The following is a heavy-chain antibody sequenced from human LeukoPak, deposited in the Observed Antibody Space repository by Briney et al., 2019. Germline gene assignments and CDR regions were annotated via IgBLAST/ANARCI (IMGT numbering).Heavy chain of an antibody. CDR2: IKQDGSEK. D-gene: IGHD2-21*02. CDR3: ARDRRGDSVGFDY. V-gene: IGHV3-7*01. Sequence: PGGSLRLSCAASGFTFSTYWMSWVRQVPGKGLEWVANIKQDGSEKNYVDSVKGRFTISRDNAKKSLYLQMNSLRAEDTAVYYCARDRRGDSVGFDYWGQGTLVTVSS. CDR1: GFTFSTYW. J-gene: IGHJ4*02.